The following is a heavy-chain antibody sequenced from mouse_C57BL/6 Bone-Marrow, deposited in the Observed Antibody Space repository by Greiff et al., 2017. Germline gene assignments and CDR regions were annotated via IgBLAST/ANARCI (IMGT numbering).Heavy chain of an antibody. D-gene: IGHD2-1*01. CDR3: AREDYYGNYGRFAY. Sequence: DVQLVESGGGLVKPGGSLKLSCAASGFTFSSYAMSWVRQTPEKRLEWVATISDGGSYTYYPDNVKGRFTISRDNAKNNLYLQMSHLKSEDTAMYYCAREDYYGNYGRFAYWGQGTLVTVSA. CDR1: GFTFSSYA. CDR2: ISDGGSYT. V-gene: IGHV5-4*01. J-gene: IGHJ3*01.